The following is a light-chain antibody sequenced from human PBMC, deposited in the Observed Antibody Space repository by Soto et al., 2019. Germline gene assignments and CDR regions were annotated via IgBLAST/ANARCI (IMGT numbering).Light chain of an antibody. CDR3: QQIYSTSPIT. V-gene: IGKV1-39*01. CDR1: ETISTF. CDR2: AAS. Sequence: DIQMTQSPSSLSASVGDRVTMTCRASETISTFLNWYQHKPGKAPKLLIYAASRLQSGVPSRFSGSGSVTDFTLPISGLLPEDFASYYCQQIYSTSPITFGQGTRLDI. J-gene: IGKJ5*01.